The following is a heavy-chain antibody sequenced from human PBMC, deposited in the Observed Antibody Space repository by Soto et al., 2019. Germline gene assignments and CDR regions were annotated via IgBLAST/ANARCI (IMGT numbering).Heavy chain of an antibody. Sequence: QVQLVQSGAEVKKPGASVKVSCKASGYTFTSYDITWVRQATGQVLEWMGWMNPNSGNKGYAQKFQGRVTRTRHTNVSTAYVEVSSLRSGDTAVYYCARGRMTTVSTIGFWGQGTLVTVSS. D-gene: IGHD4-4*01. V-gene: IGHV1-8*01. CDR1: GYTFTSYD. CDR3: ARGRMTTVSTIGF. CDR2: MNPNSGNK. J-gene: IGHJ4*02.